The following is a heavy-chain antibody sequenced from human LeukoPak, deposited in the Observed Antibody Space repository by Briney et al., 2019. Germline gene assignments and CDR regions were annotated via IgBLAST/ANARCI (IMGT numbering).Heavy chain of an antibody. Sequence: GRSLRLSCAASGLTFSSYGMHWVRQAPGKGLEWVANINQDGRKKFYVDSVEGRFTISRDDAKTSLFLQMNSLRVEDTAVYYCAKWMGRDSWGQGTLVTVSS. CDR2: INQDGRKK. D-gene: IGHD6-19*01. CDR3: AKWMGRDS. V-gene: IGHV3-7*02. CDR1: GLTFSSYG. J-gene: IGHJ4*02.